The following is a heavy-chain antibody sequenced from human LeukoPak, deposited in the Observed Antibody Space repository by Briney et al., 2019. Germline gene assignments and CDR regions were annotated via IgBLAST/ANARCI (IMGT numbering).Heavy chain of an antibody. D-gene: IGHD2-15*01. CDR1: GGSFSGYY. J-gene: IGHJ4*02. V-gene: IGHV4-34*01. CDR2: INHSGST. CDR3: ARGPNTLNY. Sequence: KPSETLSLTCAVYGGSFSGYYWSWIRQPPGKGLEWIGEINHSGSTNYNPSLKSRVTISVDTSKNQFSLKLSSVTAADTAVYYCARGPNTLNYWGQGTLVTVSS.